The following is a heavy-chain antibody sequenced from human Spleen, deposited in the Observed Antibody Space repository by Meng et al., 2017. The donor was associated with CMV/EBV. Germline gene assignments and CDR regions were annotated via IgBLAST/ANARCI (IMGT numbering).Heavy chain of an antibody. CDR2: INPNSGGT. V-gene: IGHV1-2*02. Sequence: ASVKVSCKASGYTVTGYYMHWVRQAPGQGLEWMGWINPNSGGTNYAQKFQGRVTMTRDTSISTAYMELSRLRSDDTAVYYCAKALYTNYYSTYYGLDVWGQGTTVTVS. CDR1: GYTVTGYY. D-gene: IGHD3-22*01. CDR3: AKALYTNYYSTYYGLDV. J-gene: IGHJ6*02.